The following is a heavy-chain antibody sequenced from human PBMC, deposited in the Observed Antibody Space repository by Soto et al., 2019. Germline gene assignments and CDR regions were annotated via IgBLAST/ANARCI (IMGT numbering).Heavy chain of an antibody. D-gene: IGHD4-17*01. J-gene: IGHJ4*02. CDR3: ARNGLTDYQFDY. Sequence: SVKVSCKASGGTFSSYAISWVRQAPGQGLEWMGGIIPIFGTANYAQKFQGRVTITADESTSTAYMELSSLRSEDTAVYYCARNGLTDYQFDYWGQGTLVTVSS. V-gene: IGHV1-69*13. CDR1: GGTFSSYA. CDR2: IIPIFGTA.